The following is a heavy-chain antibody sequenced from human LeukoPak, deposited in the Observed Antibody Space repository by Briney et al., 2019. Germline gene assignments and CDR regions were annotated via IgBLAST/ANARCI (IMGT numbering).Heavy chain of an antibody. CDR3: ARSRQASGLFNS. CDR2: IYDRGPA. V-gene: IGHV4-4*07. CDR1: GGSISSYY. Sequence: SETLSLTCTVSGGSISSYYWSWIRQPAGKGREWIGCIYDRGPAYYNPSLKSRFTISVDRPKNQFFLNVTSLTAADTAVYYCARSRQASGLFNSWGQGTLVVVSS. J-gene: IGHJ5*01. D-gene: IGHD3-10*01.